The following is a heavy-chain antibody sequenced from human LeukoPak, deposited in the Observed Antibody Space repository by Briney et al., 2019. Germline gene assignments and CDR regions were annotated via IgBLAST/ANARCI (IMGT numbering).Heavy chain of an antibody. CDR2: INPNSGGT. CDR1: GYTFTGYY. Sequence: ASVKVSCKASGYTFTGYYMHWVRQAPGQGPEWMGWINPNSGGTNYAQKFQGRVTMTRDTSISTAYMELSKLRSDDTAVYYCARGGYCSSTSCYTAFDPWGQGTLVTVSS. CDR3: ARGGYCSSTSCYTAFDP. D-gene: IGHD2-2*02. V-gene: IGHV1-2*02. J-gene: IGHJ5*02.